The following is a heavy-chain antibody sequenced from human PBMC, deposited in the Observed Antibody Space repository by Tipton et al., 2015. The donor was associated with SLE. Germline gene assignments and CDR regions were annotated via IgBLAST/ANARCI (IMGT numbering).Heavy chain of an antibody. CDR2: INHSGST. D-gene: IGHD2-2*02. V-gene: IGHV4-34*01. CDR3: ARGPYCSSTSCYTADD. J-gene: IGHJ4*02. Sequence: TLSLTCAVYGGSFSGYYWSWIRQPPGKGLEWIGEINHSGSTNYNPSLKSRVTISVDTSKNQFSLKLSSVTAADTAAYYCARGPYCSSTSCYTADDWGQGTLVTVSS. CDR1: GGSFSGYY.